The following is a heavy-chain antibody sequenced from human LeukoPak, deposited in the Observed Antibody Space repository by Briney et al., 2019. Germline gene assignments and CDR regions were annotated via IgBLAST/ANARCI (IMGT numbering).Heavy chain of an antibody. CDR2: IYHSGST. D-gene: IGHD3-22*01. V-gene: IGHV4-38-2*02. CDR3: ARGPYSYDSSGALDI. Sequence: SETLSLTCTVSGYSISSGYYWGWIRQPPGKGLEWIGYIYHSGSTYYNPSLKSRVTLSVDTSKNQFFLKLSSVTAADTAVYYCARGPYSYDSSGALDIWGQGTMVTVSS. J-gene: IGHJ3*02. CDR1: GYSISSGYY.